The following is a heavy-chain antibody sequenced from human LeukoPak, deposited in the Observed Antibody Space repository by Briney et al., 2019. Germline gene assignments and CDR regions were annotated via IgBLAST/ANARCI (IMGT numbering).Heavy chain of an antibody. CDR3: VRDHPTYGGGGLGYFDL. V-gene: IGHV4-34*01. CDR1: GGSFSGYY. J-gene: IGHJ2*01. D-gene: IGHD4-23*01. CDR2: INHSGST. Sequence: SETLSLTCAVYGGSFSGYYWSWNRQPPGKGLEWIGEINHSGSTNYNPSPKSRVLVSVDTSKNQFSLKVTSLTAADTAVYYCVRDHPTYGGGGLGYFDLWGRGALVTVSS.